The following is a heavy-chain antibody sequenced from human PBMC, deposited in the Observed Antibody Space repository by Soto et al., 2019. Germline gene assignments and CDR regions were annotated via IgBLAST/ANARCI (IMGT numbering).Heavy chain of an antibody. CDR3: ARGTSYTTSSGWYGMDV. CDR2: ISSSGSTI. D-gene: IGHD6-19*01. J-gene: IGHJ6*02. Sequence: GGSLRLSCAASGFTFSSYEMNWVRQAPGKGLEWVSYISSSGSTIYYADSVKGRFTISRDNAKNSLYLQMNSLRAEDTAVYYCARGTSYTTSSGWYGMDVWGQGTTVTV. CDR1: GFTFSSYE. V-gene: IGHV3-48*03.